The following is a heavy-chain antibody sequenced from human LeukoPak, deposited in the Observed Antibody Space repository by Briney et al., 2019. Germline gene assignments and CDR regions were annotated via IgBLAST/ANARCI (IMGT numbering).Heavy chain of an antibody. D-gene: IGHD5-18*01. CDR3: ARPVDTASSVN. Sequence: GASVKVSCKASGYTFINYYMHWVRQAPAQGLEWMGIINPSGGSAYYAQKFQGRVTMTSDASTSTFHMELDSLRSEDTAVYYCARPVDTASSVNWRQRTLVTVSS. CDR1: GYTFINYY. CDR2: INPSGGSA. V-gene: IGHV1-46*01. J-gene: IGHJ4*01.